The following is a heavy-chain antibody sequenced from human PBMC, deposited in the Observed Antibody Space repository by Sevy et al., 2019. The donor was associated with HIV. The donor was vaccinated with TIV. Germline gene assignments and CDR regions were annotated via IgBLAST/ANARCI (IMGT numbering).Heavy chain of an antibody. V-gene: IGHV4-59*08. CDR2: VYYTGGT. CDR3: ARRNDYDN. Sequence: SETLSLTCTVSGGSINSDHWNWIRQPPGKGLEWIGYVYYTGGTNYNPSLKNRVTISVDRTKNQFSLKLTSATAAATALYYCARRNDYDNWGQGTMVTVSS. D-gene: IGHD4-17*01. CDR1: GGSINSDH. J-gene: IGHJ3*02.